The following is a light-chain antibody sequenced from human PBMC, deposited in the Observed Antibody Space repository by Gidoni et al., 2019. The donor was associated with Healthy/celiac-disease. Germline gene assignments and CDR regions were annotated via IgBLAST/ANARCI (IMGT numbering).Light chain of an antibody. CDR3: QQRSNWPPYS. CDR2: EAS. CDR1: QSVSSY. J-gene: IGKJ2*03. Sequence: ELVLTQSPATLSLSPGDRDTLSCRASQSVSSYLAWYQQKPGQAPRLLIYEASNRATGIPARFSGSGSGTDFTLTISSLEPEDFAVYYCQQRSNWPPYSFGQGTKLEIK. V-gene: IGKV3-11*01.